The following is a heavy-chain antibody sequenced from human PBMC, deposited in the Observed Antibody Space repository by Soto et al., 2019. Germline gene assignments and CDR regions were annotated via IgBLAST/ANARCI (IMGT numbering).Heavy chain of an antibody. J-gene: IGHJ5*02. CDR3: ARGVVVGATGWFDP. V-gene: IGHV4-4*02. Sequence: QVQLLESGPGLVEPSGTLSLTCIVSGGSISSGNWWSWVRQSPGKGLEGIGEVYHIGSTNYNTSRKNRVTISVDKSKNHFSLRLSSVTAADTAVYFCARGVVVGATGWFDPWGQGILVTVSS. CDR1: GGSISSGNW. D-gene: IGHD2-15*01. CDR2: VYHIGST.